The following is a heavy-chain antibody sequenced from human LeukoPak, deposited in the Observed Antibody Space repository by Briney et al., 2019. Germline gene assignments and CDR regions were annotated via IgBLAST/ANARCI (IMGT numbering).Heavy chain of an antibody. V-gene: IGHV3-74*01. CDR2: FNRDGSST. CDR1: GFTFSNYW. Sequence: GGPLRLSCAASGFTFSNYWIHWARQAPGKALVWVSRFNRDGSSTSFADSVRGRFTMSRDNAKNTLYLQMNSVRDADTAVCECERETGNQVDPWGQGTLVTVSS. CDR3: ERETGNQVDP. J-gene: IGHJ5*02.